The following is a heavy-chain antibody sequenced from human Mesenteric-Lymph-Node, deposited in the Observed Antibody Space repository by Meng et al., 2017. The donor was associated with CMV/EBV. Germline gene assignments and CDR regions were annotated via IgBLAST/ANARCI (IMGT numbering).Heavy chain of an antibody. D-gene: IGHD1-1*01. CDR1: GFTFSSYG. CDR3: ARDYKWSFDY. V-gene: IGHV3-30*02. J-gene: IGHJ4*02. Sequence: GESLKISCAASGFTFSSYGMHWVRQAPGKGLEWVAFIRYDGSNKYYADSVKGRFTISRDNAKNSLYLQMNSLRAEDTAVYYCARDYKWSFDYWGQGILVTVSS. CDR2: IRYDGSNK.